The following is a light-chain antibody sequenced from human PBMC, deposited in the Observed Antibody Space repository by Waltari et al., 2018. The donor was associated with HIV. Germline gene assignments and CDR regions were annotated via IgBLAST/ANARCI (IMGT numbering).Light chain of an antibody. CDR2: EVN. CDR1: SSDVGAYNH. CDR3: SSYTTRSTLV. J-gene: IGLJ2*01. Sequence: GQSITISCTGTSSDVGAYNHISWFQQHPGKVPKFIIFEVNNRPSGVSNRFSGSKSGNTASLTISGLQADDEADYYCSSYTTRSTLVFGGGTKLTVL. V-gene: IGLV2-14*01.